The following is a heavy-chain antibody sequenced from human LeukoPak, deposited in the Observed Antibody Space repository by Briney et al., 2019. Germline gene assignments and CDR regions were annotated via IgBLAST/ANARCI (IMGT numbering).Heavy chain of an antibody. CDR2: MNFNSGNT. CDR3: AKVGLGNTAIHI. D-gene: IGHD5-18*01. J-gene: IGHJ3*02. CDR1: GYTFTNYD. V-gene: IGHV1-8*01. Sequence: ASVKVSCKASGYTFTNYDINWVRQAPGQGLEWMGWMNFNSGNTGYAQKFQGRVTMTRNTSIGTLYMELSSLKSEDTAIYYCAKVGLGNTAIHIWGQGTMVTVSS.